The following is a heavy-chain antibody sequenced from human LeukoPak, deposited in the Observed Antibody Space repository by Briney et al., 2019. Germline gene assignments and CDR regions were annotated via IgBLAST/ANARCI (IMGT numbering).Heavy chain of an antibody. Sequence: GGSLRLSCAVSGFTFDDYAMHWVRQAPGKGLEWVSGISWNSGSIDYADSAKGRFTISRDNANNSLYLQMNSLRPEDTALYYCAKGSGRYWTFFDFWGQGTLVSVSS. CDR2: ISWNSGSI. CDR1: GFTFDDYA. V-gene: IGHV3-9*01. J-gene: IGHJ4*02. CDR3: AKGSGRYWTFFDF. D-gene: IGHD1-26*01.